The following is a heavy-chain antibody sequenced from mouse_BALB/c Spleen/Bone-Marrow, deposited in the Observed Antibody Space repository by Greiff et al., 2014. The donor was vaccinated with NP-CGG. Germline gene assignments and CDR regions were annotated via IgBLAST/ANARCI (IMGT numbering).Heavy chain of an antibody. Sequence: VQLQESGAELVKPGASLKLSCKASGYTFTNYWIHWVKQRPGQGLEWIGEINPSDGRTNYNEKFKTKATLTVDKSSSTAYMQLSSLTSEDSAVNYCAARLSHLAMDYWGQGTSGTVSS. V-gene: IGHV1S81*02. J-gene: IGHJ4*01. CDR2: INPSDGRT. D-gene: IGHD2-2*01. CDR1: GYTFTNYW. CDR3: AARLSHLAMDY.